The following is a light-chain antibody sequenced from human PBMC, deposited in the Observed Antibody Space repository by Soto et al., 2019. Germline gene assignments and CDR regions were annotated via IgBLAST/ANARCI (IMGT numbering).Light chain of an antibody. V-gene: IGLV4-69*01. J-gene: IGLJ2*01. CDR2: LNSDGSH. CDR1: SGHSNYA. CDR3: QTWGSGIVV. Sequence: QSVLTQSPSASASLRASVKLTCTLSSGHSNYAIAWHQQQSEKGPRYLMKLNSDGSHSKGDGIPDRFSGSSSGAERYLTISSLQSEHEADYYCQTWGSGIVVFGGGTKLTAL.